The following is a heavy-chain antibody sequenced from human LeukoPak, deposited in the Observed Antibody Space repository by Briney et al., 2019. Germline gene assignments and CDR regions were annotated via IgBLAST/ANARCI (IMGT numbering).Heavy chain of an antibody. CDR2: FDPEVGKT. D-gene: IGHD1-7*01. V-gene: IGHV1-24*01. CDR1: GYTLTELS. CDR3: ARDLDLRFDP. Sequence: ASVKVSCKVSGYTLTELSMHWARQAPGKGLEWMGGFDPEVGKTIYAQKFQGRATMTRDTSISTAYMELSRLRSDDTAVYYCARDLDLRFDPWGQGTLVTVSS. J-gene: IGHJ5*02.